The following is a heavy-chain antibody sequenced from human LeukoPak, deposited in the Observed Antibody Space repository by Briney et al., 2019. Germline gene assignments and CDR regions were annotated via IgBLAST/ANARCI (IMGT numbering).Heavy chain of an antibody. V-gene: IGHV1-2*02. D-gene: IGHD6-13*01. CDR2: INPNSGGT. Sequence: ASVKVSCKASGYTFINYYIHWVRQAPGQGLEWMGCINPNSGGTNSAQKFQGRVTMTRDTSISTAYMEVSRLTSDDTAVYYCASGSSSWTPPPFYFDYWGQGTLVSVSS. J-gene: IGHJ4*02. CDR3: ASGSSSWTPPPFYFDY. CDR1: GYTFINYY.